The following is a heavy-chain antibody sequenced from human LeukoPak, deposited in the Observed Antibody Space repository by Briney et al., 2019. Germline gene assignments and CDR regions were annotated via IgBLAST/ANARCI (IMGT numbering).Heavy chain of an antibody. V-gene: IGHV3-23*01. Sequence: GGSLRLSCAASGFTFSSYAMSWVRQAPGKGLEWVSAISGSGGSTYYADSVKGRFTISRDNSKNTLYLQMNSLRAEDTAVYYCAKREIAVALGGGAFDIWGQGTMVTVSS. CDR3: AKREIAVALGGGAFDI. D-gene: IGHD6-19*01. CDR1: GFTFSSYA. CDR2: ISGSGGST. J-gene: IGHJ3*02.